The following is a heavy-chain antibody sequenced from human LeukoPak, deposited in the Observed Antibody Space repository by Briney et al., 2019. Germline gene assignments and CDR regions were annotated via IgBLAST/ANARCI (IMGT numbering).Heavy chain of an antibody. CDR3: AKARPYTAMAPAFFDY. CDR1: GFTFDDYG. Sequence: SGGSLRLSCAASGFTFDDYGMNWVRQAPGKGLEWVANIKQDGSEKYYADSVKGRFTISRDNSKNTLYLQMNSLRAEDTAVYYCAKARPYTAMAPAFFDYWGQGTLVTVSS. V-gene: IGHV3-7*01. CDR2: IKQDGSEK. J-gene: IGHJ4*02. D-gene: IGHD5-18*01.